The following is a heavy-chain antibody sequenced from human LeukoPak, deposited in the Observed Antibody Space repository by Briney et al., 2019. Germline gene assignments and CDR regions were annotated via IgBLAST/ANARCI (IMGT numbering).Heavy chain of an antibody. CDR3: ARVGVNCSGGSCYSWFDP. J-gene: IGHJ5*02. CDR1: GGSISSYY. Sequence: SETLSLTCTVSGGSISSYYWSWIRQPPGKGLEWIGYIYYSGSTNYNPSLKSRVTISVDTPKNQFSLKLSSVTAADTAVYYCARVGVNCSGGSCYSWFDPWGQGTLVTVSS. V-gene: IGHV4-59*01. D-gene: IGHD2-15*01. CDR2: IYYSGST.